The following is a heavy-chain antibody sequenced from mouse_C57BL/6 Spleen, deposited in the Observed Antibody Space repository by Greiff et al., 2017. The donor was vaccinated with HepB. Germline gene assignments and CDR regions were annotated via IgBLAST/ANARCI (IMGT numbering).Heavy chain of an antibody. D-gene: IGHD2-4*01. CDR3: TRCKIRGWFAY. V-gene: IGHV1-15*01. J-gene: IGHJ3*01. CDR2: IDPETGGT. Sequence: QVQLQQSGAELVRPGASVTLSCKASGYTFTDYEMHWVKQTPVHGLEWIGAIDPETGGTAYNQKFKGKAILTADKSSSTAYMALRSLTSEDSAVYYCTRCKIRGWFAYWGQGTLVTVSA. CDR1: GYTFTDYE.